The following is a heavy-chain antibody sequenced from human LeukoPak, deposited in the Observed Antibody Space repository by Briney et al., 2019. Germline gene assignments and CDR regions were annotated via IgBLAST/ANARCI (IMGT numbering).Heavy chain of an antibody. CDR1: GYTFSSYS. D-gene: IGHD3-22*01. V-gene: IGHV3-21*01. Sequence: GGSLRLSCAASGYTFSSYSINWVRQAPGKGLEWVSSISVRSNYIYYANSVRGRFSISRDDARDSLYLQMNSLRAEDTAVYYCVRLRRNSDTSGFYYYYDYWGQGTMVTVSS. CDR2: ISVRSNYI. J-gene: IGHJ4*02. CDR3: VRLRRNSDTSGFYYYYDY.